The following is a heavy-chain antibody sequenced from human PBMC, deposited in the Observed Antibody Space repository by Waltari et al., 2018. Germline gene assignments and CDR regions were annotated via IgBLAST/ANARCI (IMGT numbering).Heavy chain of an antibody. J-gene: IGHJ4*02. CDR1: GGSISSYY. Sequence: QVQLQESGPGLVKPSETLSLTCTVSGGSISSYYWSWIRQPPGKGLEWIGYIYYSGSTNYDPTIKSRVTRSGDTSKNQFSLQLSSGTAADTAVYYWAGGGSSSFYFDYWGQGTLVTVSS. V-gene: IGHV4-59*01. D-gene: IGHD6-6*01. CDR2: IYYSGST. CDR3: AGGGSSSFYFDY.